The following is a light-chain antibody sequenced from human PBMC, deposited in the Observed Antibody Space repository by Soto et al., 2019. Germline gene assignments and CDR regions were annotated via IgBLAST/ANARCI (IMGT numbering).Light chain of an antibody. CDR3: SSYTSSSTEV. V-gene: IGLV2-14*01. Sequence: QSALTQPASVSGSPGQSITISCTGTSSDVGGYNYVSWYQQHPGKAPKLMIYAVTDRPSGVSSRFSGSKSGNTASLTISGLQAEDEADYYCSSYTSSSTEVFGTGTKVTVL. CDR1: SSDVGGYNY. J-gene: IGLJ1*01. CDR2: AVT.